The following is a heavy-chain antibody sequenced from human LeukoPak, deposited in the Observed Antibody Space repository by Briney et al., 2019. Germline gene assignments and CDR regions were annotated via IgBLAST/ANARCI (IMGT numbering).Heavy chain of an antibody. J-gene: IGHJ4*02. D-gene: IGHD2-2*01. CDR3: ARDPLLGYCSSTSCYPPSYYFDY. V-gene: IGHV1-3*01. CDR2: INAGNGNT. Sequence: ASVNVSFKASGYTFTIYAMHWLRQAPGQRLERMGWINAGNGNTKYSQKFQGRVTITRDTSASTAYMELSSLRSEDTAVYYCARDPLLGYCSSTSCYPPSYYFDYWGQGTLVTVSS. CDR1: GYTFTIYA.